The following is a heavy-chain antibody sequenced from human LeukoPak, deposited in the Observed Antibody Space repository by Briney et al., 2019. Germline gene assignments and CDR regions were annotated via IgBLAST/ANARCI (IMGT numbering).Heavy chain of an antibody. V-gene: IGHV1-2*02. CDR2: INPNSGGT. J-gene: IGHJ4*02. Sequence: ASVKVSCKASGYTFTGYYMHWVLQAPGQGLEWMGWINPNSGGTNYAQKFQGRVTMTRDTSISTAYMELSRLRSDDTAVYYCARESSSWAYYFDYWGQGTLVTVSS. CDR1: GYTFTGYY. D-gene: IGHD6-13*01. CDR3: ARESSSWAYYFDY.